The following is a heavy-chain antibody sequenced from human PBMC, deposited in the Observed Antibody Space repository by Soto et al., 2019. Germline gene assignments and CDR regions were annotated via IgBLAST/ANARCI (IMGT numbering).Heavy chain of an antibody. CDR1: GFTFSDYY. CDR2: ISNSGTYT. Sequence: PGGSLKLSCAASGFTFSDYYMSWIRQAPGKGLEWISYISNSGTYTKYADSVKGRFTISRDNAKTSVYLHMSSLRADDTAVYYCARGKAVDYGGQGTLVTVSS. CDR3: ARGKAVDY. J-gene: IGHJ4*02. V-gene: IGHV3-11*05.